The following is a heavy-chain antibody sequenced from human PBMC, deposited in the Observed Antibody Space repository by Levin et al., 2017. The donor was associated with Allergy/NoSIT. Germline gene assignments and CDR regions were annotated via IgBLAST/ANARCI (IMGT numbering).Heavy chain of an antibody. Sequence: GGSLRLSCAASGFTFSDSYMIWIRQAPGKGLEWVSYIGPDDDNIYYADSVRGRFTISRDNARNSLFLQMNSLTAEDTALYHCARIRHPLHFFFDYWGQGTLVTVSS. D-gene: IGHD3-3*02. CDR2: IGPDDDNI. CDR1: GFTFSDSY. V-gene: IGHV3-11*01. J-gene: IGHJ4*02. CDR3: ARIRHPLHFFFDY.